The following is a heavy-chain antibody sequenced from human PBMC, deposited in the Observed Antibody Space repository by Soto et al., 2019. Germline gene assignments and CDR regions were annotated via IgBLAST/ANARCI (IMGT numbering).Heavy chain of an antibody. Sequence: GASVKVSCKASGDTFSSYAISWVRQAPGQGLELMGGIIPIFGTANYAQKFQGRVTITADESTSTAYMELSSLRSEDTAVYYCARDGSGYRSRASPMDVWGQGTTVTVYS. CDR3: ARDGSGYRSRASPMDV. V-gene: IGHV1-69*13. J-gene: IGHJ6*02. D-gene: IGHD3-22*01. CDR2: IIPIFGTA. CDR1: GDTFSSYA.